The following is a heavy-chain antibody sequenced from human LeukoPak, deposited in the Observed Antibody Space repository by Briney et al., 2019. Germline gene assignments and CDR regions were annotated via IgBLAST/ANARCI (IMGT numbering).Heavy chain of an antibody. CDR1: GGSISSSSYY. CDR2: IYYSGST. J-gene: IGHJ4*02. D-gene: IGHD3-10*01. CDR3: ARLWFGESDY. Sequence: SETLSLTCTVSGGSISSSSYYWGWIRQPPGKGLEWIGSIYYSGSTYYNPSLKSRVILSVDTSKNQFSLKLSSVPAADTAVYYCARLWFGESDYWGQGTLVTVSS. V-gene: IGHV4-39*07.